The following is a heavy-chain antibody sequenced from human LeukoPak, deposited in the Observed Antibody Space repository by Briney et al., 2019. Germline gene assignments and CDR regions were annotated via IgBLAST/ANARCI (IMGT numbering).Heavy chain of an antibody. J-gene: IGHJ3*02. D-gene: IGHD1-1*01. CDR2: ISYSGST. CDR1: GGSISSYY. CDR3: ARGLEWGDGFDI. V-gene: IGHV4-59*08. Sequence: PSETLSLTCTVSGGSISSYYWNWIRQPPGKGLEWIGSISYSGSTNYNPSLESRVTISVDTSKNHFSLKLTSVTAADTAVYYCARGLEWGDGFDIWGQGTMVTVSP.